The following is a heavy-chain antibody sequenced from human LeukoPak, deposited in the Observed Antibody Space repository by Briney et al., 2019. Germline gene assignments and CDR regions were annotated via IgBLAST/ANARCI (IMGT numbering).Heavy chain of an antibody. V-gene: IGHV1-69*06. CDR3: ASRGGTWTEFDY. Sequence: SVKVSCKASGGTFSSYAISWVRQAPGQGLEWMGGIIPIFGTANYAQKFQGRVTITADKSTSTAYMELSSLRSEDTAVYYCASRGGTWTEFDYWGQGTLVTVFS. CDR2: IIPIFGTA. D-gene: IGHD3-16*01. CDR1: GGTFSSYA. J-gene: IGHJ4*02.